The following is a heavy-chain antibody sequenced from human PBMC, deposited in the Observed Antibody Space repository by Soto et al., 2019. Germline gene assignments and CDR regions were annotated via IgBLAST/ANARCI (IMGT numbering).Heavy chain of an antibody. J-gene: IGHJ3*02. D-gene: IGHD6-6*01. Sequence: SETLSLTCAVAGGSISSSNWWSWVRQPPGKGLEWIGEIYHSGSTNYNPSLKSRVTISVDKSKNQFSLKLSSVTAADTAVYYCARPLAARRAFDIWGQGTMVTV. CDR3: ARPLAARRAFDI. V-gene: IGHV4-4*02. CDR2: IYHSGST. CDR1: GGSISSSNW.